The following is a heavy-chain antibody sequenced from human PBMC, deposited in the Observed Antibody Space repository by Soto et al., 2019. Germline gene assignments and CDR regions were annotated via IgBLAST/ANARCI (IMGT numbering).Heavy chain of an antibody. J-gene: IGHJ3*01. CDR1: GDSISSYY. Sequence: SETLSLTCTVSGDSISSYYWSWIRQPPGKGLEWIGYIHYSGSNYNPSLQSRVTISLDTSKNHFSLKLSSVTAADTAVYFCARARYDFAVTTSYRSWAAAVSSQGTMVSV. CDR3: ARARYDFAVTTSYRSWAAAV. D-gene: IGHD3-22*01. V-gene: IGHV4-59*01. CDR2: IHYSGS.